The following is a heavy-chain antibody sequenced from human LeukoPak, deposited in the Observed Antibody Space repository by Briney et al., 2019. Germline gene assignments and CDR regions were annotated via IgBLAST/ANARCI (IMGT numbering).Heavy chain of an antibody. D-gene: IGHD3-10*01. CDR3: ARDLHMARGVIGDY. CDR2: ISSSGSTI. CDR1: GFTFSGYS. V-gene: IGHV3-48*04. J-gene: IGHJ4*02. Sequence: PGGSLRLSCAASGFTFSGYSMNWVRQAPGKGLEWVSYISSSGSTIYYADSVKGRFTISRDNAKNSLYLQMNSLRAEDTAVYYCARDLHMARGVIGDYWGQGTLVTVSS.